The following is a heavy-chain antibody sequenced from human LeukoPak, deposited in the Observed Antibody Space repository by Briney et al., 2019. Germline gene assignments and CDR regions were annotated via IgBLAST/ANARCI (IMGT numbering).Heavy chain of an antibody. D-gene: IGHD1-26*01. Sequence: GGSLRLSCAVSVFTFRNNWMHGVRQAPGKGLVWVSRNKGDGSSTDYADSAKGRFTISRDNAKNTLLLQMNSLRAEDTAVYYCVRDGVGAPPFDYCGQGVLVTVSS. CDR3: VRDGVGAPPFDY. CDR2: NKGDGSST. V-gene: IGHV3-74*01. CDR1: VFTFRNNW. J-gene: IGHJ4*02.